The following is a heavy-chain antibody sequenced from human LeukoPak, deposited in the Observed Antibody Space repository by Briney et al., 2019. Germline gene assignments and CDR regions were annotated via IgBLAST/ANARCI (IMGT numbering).Heavy chain of an antibody. J-gene: IGHJ3*02. D-gene: IGHD1-7*01. CDR1: SGSISSYY. Sequence: PSETLSLTSAVSSGSISSYYWSWIRQPPGKGLEWIGYIYYSGSTNYNPSLKSRVTISVDTSKNQFSLKLSSVTAADTAVYYCARVVTGTTFAFDIWGQGTMVTVSS. V-gene: IGHV4-59*01. CDR2: IYYSGST. CDR3: ARVVTGTTFAFDI.